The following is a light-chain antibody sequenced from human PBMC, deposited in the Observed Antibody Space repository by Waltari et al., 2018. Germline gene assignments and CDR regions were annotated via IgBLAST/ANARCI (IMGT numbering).Light chain of an antibody. V-gene: IGLV1-44*01. J-gene: IGLJ2*01. CDR1: SSNIGSNV. CDR3: AAWDDSLNGHWV. CDR2: RND. Sequence: QSEMSQPPSVSGTPGQTVTISCSGRSSNIGSNVVNWYQQVPGTTPKLLIYRNDQRPSGVPDRISASKSGTSASLAISGLQSEDEAHYYCAAWDDSLNGHWVFGGGTKLTVL.